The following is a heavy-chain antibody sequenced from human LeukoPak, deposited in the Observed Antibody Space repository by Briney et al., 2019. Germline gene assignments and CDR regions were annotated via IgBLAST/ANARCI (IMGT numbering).Heavy chain of an antibody. J-gene: IGHJ4*02. CDR1: GGSISSYH. CDR2: INYSGTT. CDR3: ARQSPNSGGWYDFDY. D-gene: IGHD6-19*01. Sequence: SETPSLTCSVSGGSISSYHWNWIRQPPGKGLEWIWYINYSGTTNYNPSLKSRVTISIDTSKNQFSLKLSSVTAADTAVYYCARQSPNSGGWYDFDYWGQGTLVTVSS. V-gene: IGHV4-59*08.